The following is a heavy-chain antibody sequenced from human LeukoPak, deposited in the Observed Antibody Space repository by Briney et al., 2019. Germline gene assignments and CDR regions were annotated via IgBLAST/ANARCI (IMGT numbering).Heavy chain of an antibody. J-gene: IGHJ6*02. Sequence: PGGSLRLSCAASGFTFSSYAMHWVRQAPGKGLEWVAVISYDGSNKYYADSVKGRFTISRDNSKNTLYLQMNSLRAEDTAVYYCAKSLRIAVAGLRSQAPYYYYGMDVWGQGTTVTVSS. V-gene: IGHV3-30*04. D-gene: IGHD6-19*01. CDR3: AKSLRIAVAGLRSQAPYYYYGMDV. CDR1: GFTFSSYA. CDR2: ISYDGSNK.